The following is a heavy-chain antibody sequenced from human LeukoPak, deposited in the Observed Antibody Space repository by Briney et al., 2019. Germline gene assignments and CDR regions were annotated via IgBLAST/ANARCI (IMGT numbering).Heavy chain of an antibody. Sequence: ASVKVSCKASGYTFTGYYMHWVRQAPGQGLEWMGWINPNSGGTNYAQKFQGRVTMTRDTSISTAYMELSRLRSDDTAVYYCARAGVDDGTTNFDYWGQGTLVTVSS. J-gene: IGHJ4*02. CDR2: INPNSGGT. CDR1: GYTFTGYY. CDR3: ARAGVDDGTTNFDY. V-gene: IGHV1-2*02. D-gene: IGHD1-7*01.